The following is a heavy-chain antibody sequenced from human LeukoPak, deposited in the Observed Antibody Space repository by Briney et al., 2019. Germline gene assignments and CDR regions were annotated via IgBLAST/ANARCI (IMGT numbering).Heavy chain of an antibody. CDR2: ISYDGSNK. V-gene: IGHV3-30*03. J-gene: IGHJ4*02. D-gene: IGHD3-22*01. Sequence: GGSLRLSCAASGFTFSSYGMHWVRQAPGKGLEWVAVISYDGSNKYYADSVKGRFTISRDNSKNTLYLQMNSLRAEDTAVYYCARDPSGIGENYYDSSGIDYWGQGTLVTVSS. CDR1: GFTFSSYG. CDR3: ARDPSGIGENYYDSSGIDY.